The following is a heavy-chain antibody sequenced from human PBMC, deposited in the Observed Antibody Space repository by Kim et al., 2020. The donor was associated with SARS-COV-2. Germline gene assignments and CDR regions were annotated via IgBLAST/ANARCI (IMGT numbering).Heavy chain of an antibody. D-gene: IGHD5-18*01. J-gene: IGHJ4*02. CDR2: IRGRGDST. V-gene: IGHV3-23*01. Sequence: GGSLRLSCAASGFTFSSYAMNWVRQAPGKGLEWVSAIRGRGDSTYYADSVKGRFTISRDNSKNTLYLQVNSLRAEDTAVYYCAKCGFSYGYLEGHLDYWGQGTMVTVSS. CDR3: AKCGFSYGYLEGHLDY. CDR1: GFTFSSYA.